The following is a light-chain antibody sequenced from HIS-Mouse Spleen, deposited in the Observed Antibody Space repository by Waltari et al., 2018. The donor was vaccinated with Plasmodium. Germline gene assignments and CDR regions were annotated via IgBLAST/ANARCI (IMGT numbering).Light chain of an antibody. CDR2: DAS. J-gene: IGKJ3*01. Sequence: EIVLTQSPATLSLSPGERATLSCRASQSVSSYLAWYQQKPGQAPRLLIYDASNRATGIPARFIGSGSVTDFTLTISSLEPEDFAVYYCQQRSNWPLTFGPGTKVDIK. V-gene: IGKV3-11*01. CDR3: QQRSNWPLT. CDR1: QSVSSY.